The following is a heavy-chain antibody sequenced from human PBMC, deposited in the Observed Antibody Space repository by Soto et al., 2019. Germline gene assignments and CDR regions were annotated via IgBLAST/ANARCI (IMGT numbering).Heavy chain of an antibody. D-gene: IGHD5-12*01. V-gene: IGHV5-51*01. CDR1: GYSFTSYW. Sequence: EVQLVQSGAEVKKPGESLKISCKGSGYSFTSYWIGWVRQMPGKGLEWMGIIYPGDSDTRYSPSFQGQVTISDDKSISTAYLQWSSLQASDSGMYYCARHEVWMATTVGHYYYYGMDVWGQGTTVTVSS. CDR2: IYPGDSDT. J-gene: IGHJ6*02. CDR3: ARHEVWMATTVGHYYYYGMDV.